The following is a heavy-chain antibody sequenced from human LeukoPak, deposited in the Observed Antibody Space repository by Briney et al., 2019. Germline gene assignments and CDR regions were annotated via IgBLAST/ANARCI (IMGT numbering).Heavy chain of an antibody. D-gene: IGHD2-2*01. CDR3: ARTRAIVVVPAANDY. Sequence: GGSLRLSCAASGFTFSSYWMSWVRQAPGKGLEWVANIKQDGSEKYYVDSVKGRFTISRDNAKNSLYLQMNSLRAEDTAVYYCARTRAIVVVPAANDYWGQGTLVTVSS. CDR2: IKQDGSEK. V-gene: IGHV3-7*01. CDR1: GFTFSSYW. J-gene: IGHJ4*02.